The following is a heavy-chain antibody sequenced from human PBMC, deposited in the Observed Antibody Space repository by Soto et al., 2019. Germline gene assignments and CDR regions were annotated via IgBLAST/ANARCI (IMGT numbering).Heavy chain of an antibody. J-gene: IGHJ3*01. CDR1: GFSFSSYW. CDR2: IKPDGSEG. CDR3: ARGDYYDTNGPFSDAFDV. Sequence: GGSLRLSCAASGFSFSSYWMSWVRQAPGKGLEWVANIKPDGSEGYYVDPAKGRFTLSRDNTKNSLYLQMRTLRAEDTAVYYCARGDYYDTNGPFSDAFDVWGQGTMVTVSS. V-gene: IGHV3-7*04. D-gene: IGHD3-22*01.